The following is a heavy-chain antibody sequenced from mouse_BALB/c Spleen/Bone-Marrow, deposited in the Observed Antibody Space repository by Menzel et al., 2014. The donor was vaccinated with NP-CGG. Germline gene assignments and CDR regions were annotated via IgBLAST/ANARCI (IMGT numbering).Heavy chain of an antibody. J-gene: IGHJ4*01. CDR3: TRWLPYAMDY. CDR1: GYTFTNYW. V-gene: IGHV1-69*02. Sequence: QVQLQQSGAELVRPGASVKLPCKASGYTFTNYWINWVKQRPGQGLEWIGNIYPSDSYTNYNQKFKDKATLTVDKSSSTAYMQLSSPTSEDPAVYYCTRWLPYAMDYWGQGTSVTVSS. CDR2: IYPSDSYT. D-gene: IGHD2-2*01.